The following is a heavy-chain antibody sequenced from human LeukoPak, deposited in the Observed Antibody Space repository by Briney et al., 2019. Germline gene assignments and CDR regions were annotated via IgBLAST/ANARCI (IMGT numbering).Heavy chain of an antibody. J-gene: IGHJ4*02. D-gene: IGHD1-26*01. V-gene: IGHV3-66*02. CDR1: GFTVSSNY. CDR2: IYTGGST. Sequence: QPGGSLRHSCEASGFTVSSNYMSWLRQALGKELPWVSVIYTGGSTYYADIVKRRFTISRDNYKNPLYLQMNSLRAEDTAVYYCARVRGSGSYVGYFDYWGQGTLVTVSS. CDR3: ARVRGSGSYVGYFDY.